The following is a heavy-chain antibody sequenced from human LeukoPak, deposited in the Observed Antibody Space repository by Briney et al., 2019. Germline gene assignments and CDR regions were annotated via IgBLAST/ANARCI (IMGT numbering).Heavy chain of an antibody. V-gene: IGHV3-74*01. CDR1: GFTLSDYW. CDR3: ARVGYYSDNYCAAFDI. D-gene: IGHD3-22*01. CDR2: INSDGSTT. J-gene: IGHJ3*02. Sequence: PGGSLRLSCVASGFTLSDYWMHWVRQAPGKGLGWVSRINSDGSTTNYADSVKGRFIISRDNAKNTLYLEMNSLRVEDTALYYCARVGYYSDNYCAAFDIWGRRPIVTVSS.